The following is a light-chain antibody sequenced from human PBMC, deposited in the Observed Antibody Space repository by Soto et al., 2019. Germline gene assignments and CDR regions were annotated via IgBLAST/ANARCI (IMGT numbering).Light chain of an antibody. J-gene: IGKJ1*01. CDR1: QSVSSN. Sequence: EIVMTQSPATLSVSPGERASLFCRASQSVSSNLAWYQQKPGQAPRLLIYGASTRATGIPARFSGSGSGTEFTLTISRLVPEDFALYYXQQYQXSPXXXXQXTXVDIK. CDR3: QQYQXSPXX. CDR2: GAS. V-gene: IGKV3-15*01.